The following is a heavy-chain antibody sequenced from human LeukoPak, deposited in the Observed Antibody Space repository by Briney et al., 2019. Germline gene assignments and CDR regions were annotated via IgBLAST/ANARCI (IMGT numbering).Heavy chain of an antibody. CDR3: ARGSEYDYVWGSYRYSY. V-gene: IGHV3-7*01. Sequence: PGGSLRLSCAASGFTFSTYWMSWVRQAPGKGLEWVANIKQDGSEKYYVDSVKGRFTISRDNAKNSLYLQMNGLRAEDTAVYYCARGSEYDYVWGSYRYSYWGQGTLVTVSS. D-gene: IGHD3-16*02. CDR1: GFTFSTYW. CDR2: IKQDGSEK. J-gene: IGHJ4*02.